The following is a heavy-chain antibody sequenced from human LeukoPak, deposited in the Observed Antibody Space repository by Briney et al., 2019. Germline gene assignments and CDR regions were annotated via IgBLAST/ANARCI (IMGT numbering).Heavy chain of an antibody. D-gene: IGHD2-15*01. CDR3: AKDLVPVLVAAPPVDY. CDR1: GFTFSSYA. Sequence: GGALRLSCAASGFTFSSYAMSWVRQAPGKGLEWVSAISGSGGSTYYADSVKGRFTISRDNSKNTLYLQMNSLRAEDTAVYYCAKDLVPVLVAAPPVDYWGQGTLVTVSS. V-gene: IGHV3-23*01. J-gene: IGHJ4*02. CDR2: ISGSGGST.